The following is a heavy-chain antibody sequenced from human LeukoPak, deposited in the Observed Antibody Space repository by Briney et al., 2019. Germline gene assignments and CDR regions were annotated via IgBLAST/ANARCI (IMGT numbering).Heavy chain of an antibody. Sequence: SETLSLTCTVSGGSISSSNYYWGWIRKPPGKGLEWIASIYYSGSTFYNPSLKSRVTISVDTSKNQFSLRLSSVTAADTAVYYCASLRSLMTLAGLDSWGQGTLVTVSS. V-gene: IGHV4-39*01. J-gene: IGHJ4*02. D-gene: IGHD6-19*01. CDR1: GGSISSSNYY. CDR2: IYYSGST. CDR3: ASLRSLMTLAGLDS.